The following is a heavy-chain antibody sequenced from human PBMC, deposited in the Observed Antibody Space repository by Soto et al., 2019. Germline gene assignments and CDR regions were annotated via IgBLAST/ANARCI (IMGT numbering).Heavy chain of an antibody. CDR2: ISAYNGNT. V-gene: IGHV1-18*01. CDR3: AXXXXXXSWYSHYYMDV. Sequence: ASVKVSCKASGYTFTSYGISWVRQAPGQGLEWMGWISAYNGNTNYAQKLQGRVTMTTDTSTSTAYMELRSLRSDDTAVYYCAXXXXXXSWYSHYYMDVWGKGTTVTVSS. CDR1: GYTFTSYG. D-gene: IGHD6-13*01. J-gene: IGHJ6*03.